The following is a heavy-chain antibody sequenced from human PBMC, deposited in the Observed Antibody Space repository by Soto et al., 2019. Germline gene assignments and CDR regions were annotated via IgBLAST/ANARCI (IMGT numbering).Heavy chain of an antibody. CDR1: GGSISISNW. CDR3: ARDVIGSTVTNYYYGMDV. V-gene: IGHV4-4*02. Sequence: SETLSLTCAVSGGSISISNWCSCVRQPPGKGREWIGEIYHSGSTNYNPSLKSRVTISVDKSKNQFSLKLSSVTAADTAVYYCARDVIGSTVTNYYYGMDVWGQGTTVTVSS. J-gene: IGHJ6*02. D-gene: IGHD4-17*01. CDR2: IYHSGST.